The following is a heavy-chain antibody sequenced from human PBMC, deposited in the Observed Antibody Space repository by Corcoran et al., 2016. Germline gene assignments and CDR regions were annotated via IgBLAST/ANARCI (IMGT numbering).Heavy chain of an antibody. D-gene: IGHD6-13*01. J-gene: IGHJ5*02. Sequence: EVQLVESGGGLVQPGGSLRLSCAASGFTFTTYWMTWVRQAPGKGLEWVASIDQDGSLKYYVDSVKGRLNISRDNARNSLYLQLNSLEVDDTAVYYCARDRTGGIAEAGICDPWGQGTLVTVSS. V-gene: IGHV3-7*03. CDR2: IDQDGSLK. CDR3: ARDRTGGIAEAGICDP. CDR1: GFTFTTYW.